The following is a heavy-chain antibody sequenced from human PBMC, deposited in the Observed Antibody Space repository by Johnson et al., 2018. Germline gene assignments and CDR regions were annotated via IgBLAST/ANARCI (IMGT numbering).Heavy chain of an antibody. D-gene: IGHD4-17*01. J-gene: IGHJ6*03. CDR1: AFTFSTYS. Sequence: QVQLVQSGGVVVQPGSLRLSCVASAFTFSTYSMNWVRQAPGKGLEWVAVIYSDDNIYYPDSVKGRFTISRDNSPITLYLQMNSLRVEDTAVYYCAKDERGDYRYYYYHYMDVGGKGNTVTVSS. CDR2: IYSDDNI. CDR3: AKDERGDYRYYYYHYMDV. V-gene: IGHV3-NL1*01.